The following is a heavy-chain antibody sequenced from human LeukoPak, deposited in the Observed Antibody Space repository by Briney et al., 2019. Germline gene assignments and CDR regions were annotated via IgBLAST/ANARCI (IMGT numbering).Heavy chain of an antibody. CDR2: IKYDGSDK. Sequence: GGSLRLSCAASGLAFSTYWMSWVRQAPGKGLEWVANIKYDGSDKYYVDSVKGRFTISRDNAKNSLYLQMNSLRAEDTAVYYCARDFSVVTVDYWGQGTLVTVSS. V-gene: IGHV3-7*05. D-gene: IGHD2-21*02. CDR3: ARDFSVVTVDY. CDR1: GLAFSTYW. J-gene: IGHJ4*02.